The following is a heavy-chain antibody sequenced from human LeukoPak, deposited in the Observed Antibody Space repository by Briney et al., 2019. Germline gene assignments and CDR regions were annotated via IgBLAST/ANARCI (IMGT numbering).Heavy chain of an antibody. CDR2: IFTGGST. V-gene: IGHV3-53*01. CDR1: GFTFNSNH. Sequence: PGGSLRLSCAVSGFTFNSNHMRWVRQAPGKGVEWVSVIFTGGSTFYTNSVKCRFTISRDNSNITLYLLMNSLGAEDTAVYYCARVLTVATIPDSWGQGTLVTVSS. D-gene: IGHD5-12*01. CDR3: ARVLTVATIPDS. J-gene: IGHJ4*02.